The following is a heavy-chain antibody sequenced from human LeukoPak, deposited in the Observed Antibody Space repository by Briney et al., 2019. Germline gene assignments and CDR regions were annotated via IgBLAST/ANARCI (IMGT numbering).Heavy chain of an antibody. CDR2: NSAYNGNT. CDR3: ARTVNYDSSGYYYGY. CDR1: GYTFTSYG. Sequence: ASVKVSCKASGYTFTSYGISWVRQAPGQGLEWMGWNSAYNGNTNYAQKLQGRVTMTTDTSTSTAYMELRSLRSDDTAVYYCARTVNYDSSGYYYGYWGQGTLVTVSS. D-gene: IGHD3-22*01. J-gene: IGHJ4*02. V-gene: IGHV1-18*01.